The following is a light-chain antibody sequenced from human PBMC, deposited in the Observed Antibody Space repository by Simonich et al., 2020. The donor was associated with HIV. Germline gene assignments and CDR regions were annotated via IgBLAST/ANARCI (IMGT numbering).Light chain of an antibody. CDR3: QQRSNLIT. CDR1: QGISNS. J-gene: IGKJ5*01. CDR2: AAS. Sequence: DIQMTQSPSSLSAYVGERVTITCRASQGISNSLAWYQQKPGKAPKLLLYAASRLESGVPSRFSGSGSGTDFTLTISSLEPEDFAIYYCQQRSNLITFGQGTRLEIK. V-gene: IGKV1-NL1*01.